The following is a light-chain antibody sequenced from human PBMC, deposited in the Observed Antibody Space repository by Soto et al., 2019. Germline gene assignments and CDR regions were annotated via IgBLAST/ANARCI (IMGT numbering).Light chain of an antibody. CDR2: AAA. J-gene: IGKJ1*01. Sequence: DVQLTQSPSSLSASVGDRVTITCRATQGIGNSLAWYQQKPGKPPNLLIYAAATLYRGVPSRFSGSRSGTDFTLTISSLQPEDVATYFCQKYNGAPWRFGQGTRWIS. V-gene: IGKV1-27*01. CDR1: QGIGNS. CDR3: QKYNGAPWR.